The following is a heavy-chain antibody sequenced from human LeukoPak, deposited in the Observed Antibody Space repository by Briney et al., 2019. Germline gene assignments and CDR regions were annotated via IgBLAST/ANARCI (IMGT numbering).Heavy chain of an antibody. CDR2: INHSGST. Sequence: SETLSLTCAVYGGSFSGYYWSWIRQPPGKGLEWIGEINHSGSTNYNPSLKSRVTISVDTSKNQFSLKLSSVTAADTAVYYCARDDIDSSGYYYDYWGQGTLVTVSS. CDR3: ARDDIDSSGYYYDY. CDR1: GGSFSGYY. D-gene: IGHD3-22*01. V-gene: IGHV4-34*01. J-gene: IGHJ4*02.